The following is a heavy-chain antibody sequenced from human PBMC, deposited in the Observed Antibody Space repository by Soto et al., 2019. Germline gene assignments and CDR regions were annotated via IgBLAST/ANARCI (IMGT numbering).Heavy chain of an antibody. J-gene: IGHJ6*03. CDR2: IYPGDSDT. D-gene: IGHD5-12*01. CDR1: GYSFTSYW. Sequence: EVQLVQSGAEVKKPGESLKISCKGSGYSFTSYWIGWVRQMPGKGLEWMVIIYPGDSDTRYSPSFQGQVTISADKSISTAYLQWSSLKASDTAMYYCARLPSYSGYDYTYYMDVWGKGTTVTVSS. CDR3: ARLPSYSGYDYTYYMDV. V-gene: IGHV5-51*03.